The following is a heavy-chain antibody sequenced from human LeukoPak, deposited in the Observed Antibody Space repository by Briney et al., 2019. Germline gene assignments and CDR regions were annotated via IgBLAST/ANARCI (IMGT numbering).Heavy chain of an antibody. CDR3: ARESEAAGTYYLDH. V-gene: IGHV3-74*01. D-gene: IGHD6-25*01. J-gene: IGHJ4*02. CDR1: GFTFNEFW. CDR2: IHKDGLHT. Sequence: GGSLRLSCAASGFTFNEFWMHWVRQVPGKGLMRVSRIHKDGLHTWYADSMKGRFTISRDNAENTVYLQLNSLRVEDTAVYYCARESEAAGTYYLDHWGQGNLVTVSS.